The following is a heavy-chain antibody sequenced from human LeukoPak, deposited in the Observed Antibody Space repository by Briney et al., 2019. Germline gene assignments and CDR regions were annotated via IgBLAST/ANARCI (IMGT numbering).Heavy chain of an antibody. CDR2: ISGSGGST. Sequence: GGSLRLSCAASGFTFSSYSMSWVRQAPGKGLEWVSAISGSGGSTYYADSVKGRFTISRDNSKNTLYLQMNSLRAEDTAVYYCAKAAEPYYYYYMDVWGKGTTVTVSS. CDR1: GFTFSSYS. D-gene: IGHD1-14*01. V-gene: IGHV3-23*01. J-gene: IGHJ6*03. CDR3: AKAAEPYYYYYMDV.